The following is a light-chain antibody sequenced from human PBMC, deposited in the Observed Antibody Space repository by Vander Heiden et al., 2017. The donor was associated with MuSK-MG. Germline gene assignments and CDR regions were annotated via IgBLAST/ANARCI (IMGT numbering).Light chain of an antibody. CDR2: GTS. V-gene: IGKV3-20*01. J-gene: IGKJ2*01. CDR3: QQYGSSPYT. Sequence: EIVLTQSPGTLSLSPGERATLSCRASQSVSNSYLAWYQQKPGQAPRLLIYGTSSRATGIPDRFSGSGSGTDFTLTISRLDPEDFAVFYCQQYGSSPYTFGQGTKLEIK. CDR1: QSVSNSY.